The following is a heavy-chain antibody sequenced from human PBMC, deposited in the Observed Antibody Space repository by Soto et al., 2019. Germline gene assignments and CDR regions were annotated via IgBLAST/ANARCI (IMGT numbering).Heavy chain of an antibody. D-gene: IGHD3-16*01. J-gene: IGHJ6*02. CDR2: IYYSGST. V-gene: IGHV4-59*01. Sequence: SETLSLTCTVSGGSISSYYWSWVRQPPGKGLEWIGYIYYSGSTNYNPSLKSRVTISVDTSKNQFSLKLSSVTAADTAVYYCARDRGGLVHYAMDVWGQGTTVTVSS. CDR3: ARDRGGLVHYAMDV. CDR1: GGSISSYY.